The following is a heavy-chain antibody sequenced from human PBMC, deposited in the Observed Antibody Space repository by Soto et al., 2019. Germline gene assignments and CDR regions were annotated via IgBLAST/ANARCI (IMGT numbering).Heavy chain of an antibody. D-gene: IGHD2-21*01. CDR3: ASATVGVVPTAPYIDP. V-gene: IGHV1-18*01. Sequence: QVQLVQSGTEVQKPGASVKVSCKASGYTFNNFVVAWVRQAPGQGLEWMGWISASNGDTNYAQKSRGRVPMTPATSTETAYMHLRSLRSDDTAVDYCASATVGVVPTAPYIDPWGQGTRVSVSS. CDR2: ISASNGDT. CDR1: GYTFNNFV. J-gene: IGHJ5*02.